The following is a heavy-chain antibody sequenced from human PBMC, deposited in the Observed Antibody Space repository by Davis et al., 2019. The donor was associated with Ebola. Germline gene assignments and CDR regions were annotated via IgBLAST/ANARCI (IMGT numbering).Heavy chain of an antibody. J-gene: IGHJ6*02. CDR3: AKWSCSRSSCYYYYYGMDV. CDR2: ISLSGGIT. V-gene: IGHV3-23*01. Sequence: GGSLRLPFAPSGSTSIAHAFTWVPQAPGKGLGWVSVISLSGGITYYADSVKGRFTISRDNSKNALYLQMNSLRAEDTAVYYCAKWSCSRSSCYYYYYGMDVWGQGTTVTVSS. CDR1: GSTSIAHA. D-gene: IGHD6-6*01.